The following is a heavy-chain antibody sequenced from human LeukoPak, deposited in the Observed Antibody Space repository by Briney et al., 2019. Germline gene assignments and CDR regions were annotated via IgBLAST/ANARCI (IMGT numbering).Heavy chain of an antibody. CDR1: RFTPSSYW. CDR3: ARHGQVPADFYVDNWFVP. D-gene: IGHD3-10*02. Sequence: VGALRLSFAGSRFTPSSYWRRCVRPTPGKGVEGVATIKQIGSEKYIVDSAKGPFTISRDSAKYSQYLQRKSLRGEDTAVDYCARHGQVPADFYVDNWFVPWGQGTLVTVS. V-gene: IGHV3-7*01. CDR2: IKQIGSEK. J-gene: IGHJ5*02.